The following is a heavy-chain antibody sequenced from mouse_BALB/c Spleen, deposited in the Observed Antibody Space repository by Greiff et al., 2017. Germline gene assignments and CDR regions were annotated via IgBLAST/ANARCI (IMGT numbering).Heavy chain of an antibody. J-gene: IGHJ4*01. CDR2: IDPANGNT. CDR3: APYDYGSSYAIDC. CDR1: GFNIKDTY. Sequence: VQLQQSGAELVKPGASVKLSCTASGFNIKDTYMHWVKQRPEQGLEWIGRIDPANGNTKYDPKFQGKDTITAHTSSNTAYLQLSSLTSEDTSVFYFAPYDYGSSYAIDCWGKGTSFTVSS. V-gene: IGHV14-3*02. D-gene: IGHD1-1*01.